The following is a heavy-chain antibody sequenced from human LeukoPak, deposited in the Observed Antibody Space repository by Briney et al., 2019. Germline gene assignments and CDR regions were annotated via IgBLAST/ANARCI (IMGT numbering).Heavy chain of an antibody. D-gene: IGHD6-19*01. CDR1: GYTFTNYY. CDR3: ARRASAGYSSGNDY. Sequence: ASVKVSCKASGYTFTNYYIHWVRQAPGQGLEWMGRIDPRGGYTIYAQKFQDRVTMTGDTSTNTVYMELSSLRSEDTAAYYCARRASAGYSSGNDYWGQGTLVTVSS. V-gene: IGHV1-46*01. CDR2: IDPRGGYT. J-gene: IGHJ4*02.